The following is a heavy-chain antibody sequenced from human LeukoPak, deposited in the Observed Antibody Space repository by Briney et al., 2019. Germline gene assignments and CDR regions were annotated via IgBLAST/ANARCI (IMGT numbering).Heavy chain of an antibody. Sequence: SETLSLTCTVSGAFVSRESWSWIRQPPGKGLEWIGYISHSGNTGYKPSLESRVTISLDRSNNQFSLNLDSVTAADTAVYYCARGGRIAAAGGFDPWGQGTLVTVSS. CDR3: ARGGRIAAAGGFDP. V-gene: IGHV4-59*02. J-gene: IGHJ5*02. CDR2: ISHSGNT. CDR1: GAFVSRES. D-gene: IGHD6-13*01.